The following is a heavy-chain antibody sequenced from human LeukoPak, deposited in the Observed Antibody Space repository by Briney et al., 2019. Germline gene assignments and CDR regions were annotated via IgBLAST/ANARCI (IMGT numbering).Heavy chain of an antibody. V-gene: IGHV3-21*01. CDR1: GFTFSSYS. Sequence: GGSLRLSCAASGFTFSSYSMNWVRQAPGKGLEWVSSIGSSSSYIYYADSVKGRFTISRDNAKNSLYLQMNSLRAEDTAVYYCARAAAPLLPPWYYYYGMDVWGQGTTVTVSS. CDR3: ARAAAPLLPPWYYYYGMDV. D-gene: IGHD2-15*01. J-gene: IGHJ6*02. CDR2: IGSSSSYI.